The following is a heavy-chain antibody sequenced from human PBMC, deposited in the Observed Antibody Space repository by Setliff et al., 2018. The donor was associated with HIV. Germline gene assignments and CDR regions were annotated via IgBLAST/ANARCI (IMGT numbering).Heavy chain of an antibody. D-gene: IGHD3-22*01. CDR3: ARGLSFYDPGGFDY. CDR2: IYTSGST. Sequence: SETLSLTCTVSGGSISSYYWSWIRQPPGKGLEWIGYIYTSGSTNYNPSLKSRVTISVDTSKNQFSLKLSSVTAADTAVYYCARGLSFYDPGGFDYRGQGTLVTVSS. J-gene: IGHJ4*02. V-gene: IGHV4-4*09. CDR1: GGSISSYY.